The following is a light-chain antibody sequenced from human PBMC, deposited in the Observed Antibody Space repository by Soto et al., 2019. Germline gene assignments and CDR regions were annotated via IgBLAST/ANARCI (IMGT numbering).Light chain of an antibody. CDR2: DTS. CDR1: QNVSRF. J-gene: IGKJ4*01. V-gene: IGKV3-11*01. Sequence: EIVLTQSPATLSVSPGERATLSCRASQNVSRFLAWYQRRPGQAPRLVIYDTSKRASDTPARFSGSGSGTDFTLTISSLEPEDVAVYYCQQRSNWPPLTFXGGTKVDIK. CDR3: QQRSNWPPLT.